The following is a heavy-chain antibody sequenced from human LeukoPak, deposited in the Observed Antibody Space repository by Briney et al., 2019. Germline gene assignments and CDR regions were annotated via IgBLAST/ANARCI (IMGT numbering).Heavy chain of an antibody. CDR2: IYTSGST. Sequence: KSSETLSLTCTVSGGSISSYYWSWIRQPAGKGLEWIGRIYTSGSTNYNPSLKSRVTMSVDTSKNQFSLKLSSVTAADTAVYYCARVAYCSSTSCYTGEDYFDYWGQGTLVTVSS. J-gene: IGHJ4*02. V-gene: IGHV4-4*07. D-gene: IGHD2-2*02. CDR1: GGSISSYY. CDR3: ARVAYCSSTSCYTGEDYFDY.